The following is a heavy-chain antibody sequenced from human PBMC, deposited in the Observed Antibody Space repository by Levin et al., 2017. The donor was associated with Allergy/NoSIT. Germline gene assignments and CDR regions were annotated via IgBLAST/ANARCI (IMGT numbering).Heavy chain of an antibody. D-gene: IGHD6-13*01. Sequence: GGSLRLSCAASGFTFSSYAMSWVRQAPGKGLEWVSAISGSGGSTYYADSVKGRFTISRDNSKNTLYLQMNSLRAEDTAVYYCATRGIAAAGKLFWKQKGIDYWGQGTLVTVSS. V-gene: IGHV3-23*01. CDR1: GFTFSSYA. J-gene: IGHJ4*02. CDR2: ISGSGGST. CDR3: ATRGIAAAGKLFWKQKGIDY.